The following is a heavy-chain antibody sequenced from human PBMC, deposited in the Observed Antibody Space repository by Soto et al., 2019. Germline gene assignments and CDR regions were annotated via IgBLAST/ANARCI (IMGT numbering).Heavy chain of an antibody. J-gene: IGHJ4*02. Sequence: GGSLRLSCAASGFTFSSYAMTWVRQAPGKGLEWVSIVSYNSGDTYYADSVKGRFTTSRDNSKDTVDLQMNGLRAEDTAVYYCARYIRGPTVYYFDFWGPGVLVTVSS. V-gene: IGHV3-23*01. D-gene: IGHD1-1*01. CDR2: VSYNSGDT. CDR1: GFTFSSYA. CDR3: ARYIRGPTVYYFDF.